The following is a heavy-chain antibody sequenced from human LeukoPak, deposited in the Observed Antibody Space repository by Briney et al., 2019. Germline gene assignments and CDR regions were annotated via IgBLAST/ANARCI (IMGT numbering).Heavy chain of an antibody. CDR1: GFTLSIYW. V-gene: IGHV3-74*01. D-gene: IGHD6-13*01. J-gene: IGHJ4*02. Sequence: GGSLTLSCAASGFTLSIYWMHCVREGPERGVVWGSRVSNDGSSTAYADSVRGRFTISRDNAKNTLYLQMNSMRAEDTAVYYCAGAAADTTPRPWGQGTLVTASS. CDR3: AGAAADTTPRP. CDR2: VSNDGSST.